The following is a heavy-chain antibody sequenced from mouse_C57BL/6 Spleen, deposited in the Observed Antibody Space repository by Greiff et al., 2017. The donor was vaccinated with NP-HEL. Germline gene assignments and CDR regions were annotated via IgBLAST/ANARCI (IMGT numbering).Heavy chain of an antibody. CDR1: GYAFSSSW. J-gene: IGHJ2*01. CDR2: IYPGDGDT. Sequence: VQLVESGPELVKPGASVKISCKASGYAFSSSWMNWVKQRPGKGLEWIGRIYPGDGDTNYNGKFKGKATLTADKSSSTAYMQLSSLTSEDSAVYFYARRTAQAFDYWGQGTTLTVSS. V-gene: IGHV1-82*01. D-gene: IGHD3-2*02. CDR3: ARRTAQAFDY.